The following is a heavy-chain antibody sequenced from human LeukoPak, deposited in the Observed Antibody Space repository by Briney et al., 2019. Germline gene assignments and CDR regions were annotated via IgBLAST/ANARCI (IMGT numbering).Heavy chain of an antibody. V-gene: IGHV3-7*01. CDR3: AREWQGGIAAAGTRIEGDY. D-gene: IGHD6-13*01. CDR1: GFSVSGYW. CDR2: IKQDGSEK. Sequence: GGSLRLSCAVSGFSVSGYWMTWVRQAPGKGLEWVANIKQDGSEKNYVDSVKGRFTISRDNAENSLFLEMNSLRVEDTAVYYCAREWQGGIAAAGTRIEGDYWGQGTLVAVSS. J-gene: IGHJ4*02.